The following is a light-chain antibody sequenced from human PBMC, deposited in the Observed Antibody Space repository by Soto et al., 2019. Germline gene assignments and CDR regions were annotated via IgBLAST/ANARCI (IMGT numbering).Light chain of an antibody. CDR1: TGAVTSSHY. J-gene: IGLJ2*01. CDR2: DTS. Sequence: QAVVTQEPSLTVSPGGTVTLTCGSSTGAVTSSHYPYWFQQKPGQAPRTLIYDTSNKHSWTPARFSGSLLGGKAALTLSGAQPEDEAVYSCFLSYSGARQVFGGGTKLTVL. V-gene: IGLV7-46*01. CDR3: FLSYSGARQV.